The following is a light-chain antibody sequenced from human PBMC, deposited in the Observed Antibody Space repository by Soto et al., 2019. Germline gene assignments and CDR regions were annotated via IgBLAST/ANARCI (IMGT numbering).Light chain of an antibody. Sequence: DVRVSQSPSTLSASIGDRVTITCRASQSISSWLAWYQQKPGKAPKLLIYDASSLESGVPSRFSGSGSGTEFTLTITSLQPDDFATYYCQQYNSYPWTFGQGTKVAIK. CDR1: QSISSW. CDR2: DAS. CDR3: QQYNSYPWT. V-gene: IGKV1-5*01. J-gene: IGKJ1*01.